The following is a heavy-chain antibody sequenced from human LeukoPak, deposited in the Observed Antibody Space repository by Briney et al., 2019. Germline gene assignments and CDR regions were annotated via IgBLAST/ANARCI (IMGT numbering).Heavy chain of an antibody. J-gene: IGHJ4*02. CDR3: ATASGYPFSNYFDY. V-gene: IGHV1-24*01. Sequence: SVKVSCKVSGYTLTELSMHWVRQAPGKGLEWMGGLDPEDGETIYAQKFQGRVTMTEDTSTDTAYMELSSLRSEDTAVYYCATASGYPFSNYFDYWGQGTLVTVSS. CDR1: GYTLTELS. D-gene: IGHD2/OR15-2a*01. CDR2: LDPEDGET.